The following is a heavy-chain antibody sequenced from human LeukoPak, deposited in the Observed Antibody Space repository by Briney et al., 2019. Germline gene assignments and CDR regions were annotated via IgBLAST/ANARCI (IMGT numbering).Heavy chain of an antibody. J-gene: IGHJ4*02. D-gene: IGHD5-18*01. CDR3: ARDPRYSYARIDY. V-gene: IGHV3-74*01. CDR1: GFTFSSYW. Sequence: GGSLRLSCAACGFTFSSYWMHWVRQAPGKGLVWVSRINSDGSSTSYADSVKGRFTISRDNAKNTLYLQMNSLRAEDTAVYYCARDPRYSYARIDYWGQGTLVTVSS. CDR2: INSDGSST.